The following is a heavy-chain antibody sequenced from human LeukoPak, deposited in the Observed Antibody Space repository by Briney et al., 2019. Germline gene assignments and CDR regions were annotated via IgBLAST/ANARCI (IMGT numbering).Heavy chain of an antibody. V-gene: IGHV4-59*12. CDR3: ARAKGGSGSYYGGYYYYYYYMDV. Sequence: SETLSLTCTVSGGSISSYYWSWIRQPPGKGLEWIRYIYYSGSTNYNPSLKSRVTISVDTSKNQFSLKLSSVTAADTAVYYCARAKGGSGSYYGGYYYYYYYMDVWGKGTTVTVSS. J-gene: IGHJ6*03. CDR2: IYYSGST. CDR1: GGSISSYY. D-gene: IGHD3-10*01.